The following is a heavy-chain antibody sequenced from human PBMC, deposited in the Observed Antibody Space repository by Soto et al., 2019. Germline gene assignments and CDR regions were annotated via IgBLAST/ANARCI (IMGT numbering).Heavy chain of an antibody. Sequence: PSETLSLTCTVSGGSISGYCWSWIRQPPGKGLEWIGYMYYSGSTNYNPSLKSRVTISVDTSKNQFSLRLSSVTAADTAVYYCGGKNYDSSGYFDYWGQGTLVTVSS. J-gene: IGHJ4*02. V-gene: IGHV4-59*01. CDR2: MYYSGST. CDR1: GGSISGYC. CDR3: GGKNYDSSGYFDY. D-gene: IGHD3-22*01.